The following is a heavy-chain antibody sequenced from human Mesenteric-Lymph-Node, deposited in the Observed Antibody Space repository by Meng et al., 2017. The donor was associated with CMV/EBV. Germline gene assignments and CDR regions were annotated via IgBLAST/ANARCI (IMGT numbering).Heavy chain of an antibody. D-gene: IGHD3/OR15-3a*01. CDR2: ITPILDTP. CDR3: ARGTFYSRFDY. CDR1: VCTFSSYT. V-gene: IGHV1-69*16. J-gene: IGHJ4*02. Sequence: SVKVSCKASVCTFSSYTIGWVRQAPGQGLEWMGEITPILDTPNYAQKFQGRVTITTDESTSTAYMELSSLRSEDTAVYYCARGTFYSRFDYWAQGTLVTVSS.